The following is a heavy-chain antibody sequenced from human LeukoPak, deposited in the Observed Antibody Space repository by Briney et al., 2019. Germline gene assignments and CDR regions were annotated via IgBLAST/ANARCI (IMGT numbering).Heavy chain of an antibody. CDR3: ARGYSGYNYGYYFDY. J-gene: IGHJ4*02. D-gene: IGHD5-12*01. Sequence: PRGSLRLSCAASRFSFSSYWMSWVRQAPGKGLEWVANMNQDGSGKYYVDSVKGRFTISRDNAKNSLYLQMNSLRAEDTAVYYCARGYSGYNYGYYFDYWGQGTLVTVSS. V-gene: IGHV3-7*01. CDR1: RFSFSSYW. CDR2: MNQDGSGK.